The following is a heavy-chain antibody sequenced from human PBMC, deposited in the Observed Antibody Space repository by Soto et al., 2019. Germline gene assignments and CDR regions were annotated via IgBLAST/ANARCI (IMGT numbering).Heavy chain of an antibody. D-gene: IGHD5-18*01. CDR3: AHSVITAMGRGGFDY. Sequence: QITLKESGPTLMKPTQTLTLTCTFSGFSLSTSGVGVGWIRQPPGKALEWLALIYWDNDKRYSPSLKTRLTITKDTSKKQVVLTMTNMDPVDTATYYCAHSVITAMGRGGFDYWCQGTLVTVSS. CDR1: GFSLSTSGVG. V-gene: IGHV2-5*02. J-gene: IGHJ4*02. CDR2: IYWDNDK.